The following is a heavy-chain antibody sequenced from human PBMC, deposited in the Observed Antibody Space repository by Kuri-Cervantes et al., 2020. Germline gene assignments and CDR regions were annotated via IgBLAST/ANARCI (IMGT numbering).Heavy chain of an antibody. Sequence: SVKVSCKASGGTFSSYAISWVRQAPGQGLEWMGGIIPIFGTANYAQKFQGRVTITADESTSTAYMGLSSLRSEDTAVYYCARVGSGYETAWGQGTLVTVSS. CDR3: ARVGSGYETA. V-gene: IGHV1-69*13. CDR2: IIPIFGTA. J-gene: IGHJ5*02. D-gene: IGHD5-12*01. CDR1: GGTFSSYA.